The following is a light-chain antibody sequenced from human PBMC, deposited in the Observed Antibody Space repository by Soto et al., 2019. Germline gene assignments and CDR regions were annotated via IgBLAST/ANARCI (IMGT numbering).Light chain of an antibody. J-gene: IGLJ3*02. CDR1: SSDVGNYDR. CDR2: EVS. V-gene: IGLV2-18*02. CDR3: SSYTISSTWV. Sequence: QSALTQPPSVSGSPGQSVTISCTGTSSDVGNYDRVSWYQQPPGTAPKLLIFEVSLRPSGVPDRFSGSKSGNTASLTISGLQAEDEADYYCSSYTISSTWVFGGGTQLTVL.